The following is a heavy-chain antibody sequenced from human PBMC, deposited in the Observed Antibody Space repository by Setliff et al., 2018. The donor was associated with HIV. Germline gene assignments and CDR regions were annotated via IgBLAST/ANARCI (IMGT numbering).Heavy chain of an antibody. CDR3: ARAQMHRGVVSWSLYYFDY. V-gene: IGHV4-34*01. CDR2: IYENAYA. D-gene: IGHD3-10*01. CDR1: GGSFSGHF. J-gene: IGHJ4*02. Sequence: SQTLSLTCAVYGGSFSGHFWNWIRQTPGKGLEWIGYIYENAYAHYTVSLRSRVTVSMDTSKNQFSLTLRSVTAADRAVYYCARAQMHRGVVSWSLYYFDYWGQGALVTVSS.